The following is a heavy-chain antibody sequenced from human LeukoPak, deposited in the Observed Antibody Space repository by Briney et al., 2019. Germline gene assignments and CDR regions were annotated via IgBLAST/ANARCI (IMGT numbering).Heavy chain of an antibody. CDR1: GGSISSGGYY. CDR2: IYYSGST. V-gene: IGHV4-31*03. CDR3: ARDRIAAAAHSYYYGMDV. Sequence: SETLSLICTVSGGSISSGGYYWSWIRQHPGKGLEWIGYIYYSGSTYYNPSLKSRVTISVDTSKNQFSLKLSSVTAADTAVYYCARDRIAAAAHSYYYGMDVWGQGTTVTVSS. D-gene: IGHD6-13*01. J-gene: IGHJ6*02.